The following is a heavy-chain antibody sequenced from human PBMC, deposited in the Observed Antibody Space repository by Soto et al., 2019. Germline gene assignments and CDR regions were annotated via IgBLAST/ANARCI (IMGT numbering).Heavy chain of an antibody. V-gene: IGHV3-66*01. J-gene: IGHJ4*02. Sequence: PGGSLRLSCAASGFTVSSNYMSWVRQAPGKGLKWVSVIYSGGSTYYADSEKGRFTISRDNSKNTLYLQMNSLRAEDTAVYYCARSRFQISPYYDILTGYSFDYWGQGTLVTVSS. D-gene: IGHD3-9*01. CDR1: GFTVSSNY. CDR3: ARSRFQISPYYDILTGYSFDY. CDR2: IYSGGST.